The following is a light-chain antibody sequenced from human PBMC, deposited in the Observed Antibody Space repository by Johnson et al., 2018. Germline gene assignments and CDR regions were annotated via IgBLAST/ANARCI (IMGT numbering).Light chain of an antibody. CDR1: SSNIGNNY. J-gene: IGLJ1*01. V-gene: IGLV1-51*02. Sequence: LTQPPSVSAAPGQKVTISCSGSSSNIGNNYVSWYQQLPGTAPKLLIYENNKRPSGIPDRFSGSKSGTSATLGITGLQTGDEADYYCGTGDSSLSAGNVFGTGTKVTVL. CDR3: GTGDSSLSAGNV. CDR2: ENN.